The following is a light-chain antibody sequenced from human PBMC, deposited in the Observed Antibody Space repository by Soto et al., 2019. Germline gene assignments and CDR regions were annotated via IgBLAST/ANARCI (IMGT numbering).Light chain of an antibody. CDR2: DVS. J-gene: IGLJ1*01. V-gene: IGLV2-14*01. CDR1: SSDGGGYNY. Sequence: QSALTQPASVSGSPGQSITISCTGTSSDGGGYNYVSWYQQHPGKAPKLMIYDVSNRPSGVSNRFSGSKSGNTASLTISGLQAEDEADYYCSSYTSSSTPNVFGTGTQLTVL. CDR3: SSYTSSSTPNV.